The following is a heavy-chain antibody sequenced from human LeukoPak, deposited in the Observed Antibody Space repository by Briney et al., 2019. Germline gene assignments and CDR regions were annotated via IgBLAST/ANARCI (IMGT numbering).Heavy chain of an antibody. CDR1: GGSISSSSYY. Sequence: PSETLSLTCTVSGGSISSSSYYWGWIRQPPGKGLEWIGSIYYSGSTYYNPSLKSRVTISVDTSKNKFSLKLSSVTAADTAVYYCASWRPRGIAAAGNNWFDPWGQGTLVTVSS. CDR2: IYYSGST. J-gene: IGHJ5*02. V-gene: IGHV4-39*01. CDR3: ASWRPRGIAAAGNNWFDP. D-gene: IGHD6-13*01.